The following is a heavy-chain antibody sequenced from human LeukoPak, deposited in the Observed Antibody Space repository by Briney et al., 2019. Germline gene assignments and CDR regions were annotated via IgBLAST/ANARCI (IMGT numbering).Heavy chain of an antibody. CDR3: ARVDTVTTVSFGWFDP. V-gene: IGHV4-30-4*01. CDR2: IYYSGST. CDR1: GGSISSGDYY. D-gene: IGHD4-17*01. Sequence: PSETLSLTCTVSGGSISSGDYYWSWICQPPGKGLEWIGYIYYSGSTYYNPSLKSRVTISVDTSKNQFSLKLSSVTAADTAVYYCARVDTVTTVSFGWFDPWGQGTLVTVSS. J-gene: IGHJ5*02.